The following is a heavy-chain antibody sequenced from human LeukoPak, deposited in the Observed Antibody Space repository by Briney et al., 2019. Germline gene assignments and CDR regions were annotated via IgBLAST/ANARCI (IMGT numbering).Heavy chain of an antibody. J-gene: IGHJ5*02. V-gene: IGHV3-53*01. Sequence: GGSLRHSCAASGFTVSSVYVSWVRQAPGKGLEWVSLIYSAGTTYYADSVKGRFIISRDNSKNTLYLQMNSLRAEDTAVYYCARGQPYYYDSRGYSVPHLWGHGTLVTVSS. CDR3: ARGQPYYYDSRGYSVPHL. CDR2: IYSAGTT. CDR1: GFTVSSVY. D-gene: IGHD3-22*01.